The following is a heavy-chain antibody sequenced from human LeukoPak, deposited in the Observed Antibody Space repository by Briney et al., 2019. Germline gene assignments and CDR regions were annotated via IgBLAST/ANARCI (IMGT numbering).Heavy chain of an antibody. D-gene: IGHD4-11*01. J-gene: IGHJ4*02. V-gene: IGHV3-48*03. CDR2: ISSSGSTV. CDR1: GFTFSTYE. Sequence: GGSLRLSXTASGFTFSTYEMNWVRQAPGKGLEWVSYISSSGSTVYYADSVKGRFTISRDSAKNSLYLQMNSLRAEDTAVYYCAGGMTTGTVGSWGQGTLVTVSS. CDR3: AGGMTTGTVGS.